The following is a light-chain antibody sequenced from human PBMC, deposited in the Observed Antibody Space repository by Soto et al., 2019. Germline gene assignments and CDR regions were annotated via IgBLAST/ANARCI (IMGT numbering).Light chain of an antibody. J-gene: IGKJ1*01. CDR1: QSVSSN. V-gene: IGKV3-15*01. CDR2: GAS. CDR3: QQYNNWPTWT. Sequence: EIVMTRSPATLSVSPGERATLSCRASQSVSSNLAWYQQKPGQAPRLLIYGASTRATGIPARFSGSGSGTEFTLTISSLQSEDFAVYYCQQYNNWPTWTFGQGTKWIS.